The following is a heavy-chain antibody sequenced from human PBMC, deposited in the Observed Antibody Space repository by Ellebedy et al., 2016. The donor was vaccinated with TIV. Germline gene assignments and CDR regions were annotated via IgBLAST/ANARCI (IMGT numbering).Heavy chain of an antibody. CDR3: ATSVVMLAMDAFDI. D-gene: IGHD2-21*01. J-gene: IGHJ3*02. Sequence: GSLRLXCTVSGGSVRSDNAYWSWIRQPPGKGLEWIGYIYYSGSTNYNPSLKSRVTISVDTSKNQFSLRLRSVTAADTAIYYCATSVVMLAMDAFDIWGQGSMVTVSS. CDR2: IYYSGST. V-gene: IGHV4-61*01. CDR1: GGSVRSDNAY.